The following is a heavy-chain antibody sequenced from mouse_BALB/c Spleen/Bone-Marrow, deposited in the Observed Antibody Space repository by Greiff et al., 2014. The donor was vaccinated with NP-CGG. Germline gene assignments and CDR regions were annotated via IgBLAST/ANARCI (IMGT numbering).Heavy chain of an antibody. CDR2: ITPSNGGS. J-gene: IGHJ3*01. V-gene: IGHV1S81*02. Sequence: QVQLKQSGAELVKPGASVKLSCKDSGYTFTNYYMYWVKQRPGQGLEWIGEITPSNGGSNFIEKFKNKATLTVDKSSSTAYMQLSSLTSEDSAVYYCSREGAYWGQGTLVTVPA. CDR1: GYTFTNYY. CDR3: SREGAY.